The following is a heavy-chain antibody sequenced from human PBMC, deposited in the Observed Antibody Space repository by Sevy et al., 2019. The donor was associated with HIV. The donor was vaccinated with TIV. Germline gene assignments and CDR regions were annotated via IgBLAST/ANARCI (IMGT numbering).Heavy chain of an antibody. CDR1: GFTFSSYS. CDR2: ISSSSSTI. CDR3: AREEHDYGDYGGAFDT. V-gene: IGHV3-48*02. Sequence: GGSLRLSCAASGFTFSSYSMNWVRQAPGKGLEWVSYISSSSSTIYYADSVKGRFTISRDNAKNSLYLQMNSLRDEDTAVYYCAREEHDYGDYGGAFDTWGQGTMVTVSS. D-gene: IGHD4-17*01. J-gene: IGHJ3*02.